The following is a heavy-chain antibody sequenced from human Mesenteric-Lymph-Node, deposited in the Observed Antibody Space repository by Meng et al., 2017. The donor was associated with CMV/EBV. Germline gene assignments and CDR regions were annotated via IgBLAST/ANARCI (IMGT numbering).Heavy chain of an antibody. CDR2: ISYIGSDK. Sequence: GGSLRLSCAASGFTFSNYAMHWVRQAPGKGLEWVAVISYIGSDKYYADSVKGRFTISRDNSKNTLYVQMNSLRGEDTAVYYCARGFWDIVIIPASISIWDYWGQGTLVTVSS. CDR3: ARGFWDIVIIPASISIWDY. V-gene: IGHV3-30-3*01. CDR1: GFTFSNYA. J-gene: IGHJ4*02. D-gene: IGHD2-2*02.